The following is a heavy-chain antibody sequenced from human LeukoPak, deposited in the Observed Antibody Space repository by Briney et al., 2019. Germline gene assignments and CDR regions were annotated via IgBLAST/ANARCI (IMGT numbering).Heavy chain of an antibody. V-gene: IGHV1-18*01. CDR2: ISAYNGNT. CDR1: GYTFTSYG. Sequence: GASVKVSCKASGYTFTSYGISWVRQAPGQGLEWMGWISAYNGNTNYAQKLQGRVTMTTDTSTSTAYMELRSLRSDDTAVYYCARNLPRTSIVVVPAVGPDYAFDIWGQGTMVTVSS. CDR3: ARNLPRTSIVVVPAVGPDYAFDI. D-gene: IGHD2-2*01. J-gene: IGHJ3*02.